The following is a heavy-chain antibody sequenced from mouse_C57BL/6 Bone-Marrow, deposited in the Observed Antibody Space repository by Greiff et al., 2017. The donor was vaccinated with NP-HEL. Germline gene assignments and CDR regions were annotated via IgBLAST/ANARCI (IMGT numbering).Heavy chain of an antibody. V-gene: IGHV5-6*01. CDR3: ASDYDYSIAWFAY. CDR2: ISSGGSYT. J-gene: IGHJ3*01. D-gene: IGHD2-4*01. CDR1: GFTFSSYG. Sequence: EVKVVESGGDLVKPGGSLKLSCAASGFTFSSYGMSWVRQTPDKRLEWVATISSGGSYTYYPHSVKGRFTISRDNAKNTLYLQMSSLKSEDTAMYYCASDYDYSIAWFAYWGQGTLVTVSA.